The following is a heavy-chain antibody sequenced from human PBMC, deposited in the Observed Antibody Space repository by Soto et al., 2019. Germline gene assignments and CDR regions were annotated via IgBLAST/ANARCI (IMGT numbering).Heavy chain of an antibody. CDR3: ARARAGALYFDY. CDR1: GGSISSGGYY. CDR2: IYYSGST. V-gene: IGHV4-31*03. D-gene: IGHD6-13*01. J-gene: IGHJ4*02. Sequence: QVQLQESGPGLVKPSQTLSLTCTVSGGSISSGGYYWSWIRQHPGKGLEWIGYIYYSGSTYYNPSLRSRVTLSVDTSKNQFSLKLSSVTAADTAVYYCARARAGALYFDYWGQGTLVTVSS.